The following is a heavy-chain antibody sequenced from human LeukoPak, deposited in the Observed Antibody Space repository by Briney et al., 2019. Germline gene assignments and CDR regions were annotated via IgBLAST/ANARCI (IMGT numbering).Heavy chain of an antibody. CDR3: AGDLGLLWFGELDY. J-gene: IGHJ4*02. CDR2: ISYDGSNK. V-gene: IGHV3-30-3*01. D-gene: IGHD3-10*01. Sequence: GGSLRLSCAASGFTFSSYAMHWVRQAPGKGLEWVAVISYDGSNKYYADSVKGRFTISRDNSKNTLYLQMNSLRAEDTAVYYCAGDLGLLWFGELDYWGQGTLVTVSS. CDR1: GFTFSSYA.